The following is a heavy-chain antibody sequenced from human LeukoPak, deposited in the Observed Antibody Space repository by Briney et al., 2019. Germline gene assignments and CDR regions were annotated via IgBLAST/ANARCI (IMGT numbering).Heavy chain of an antibody. CDR1: GGSFSGYY. CDR3: ARVKGWGLNWFDP. CDR2: INHSGST. D-gene: IGHD7-27*01. Sequence: PSETLSLTCAVYGGSFSGYYWSWIRQPPGKGLEWIGEINHSGSTNYNPSLKSRVTISVDTSKNQFSLKLSSVTAADTAVYYCARVKGWGLNWFDPWGQGTLVTVSS. J-gene: IGHJ5*02. V-gene: IGHV4-34*01.